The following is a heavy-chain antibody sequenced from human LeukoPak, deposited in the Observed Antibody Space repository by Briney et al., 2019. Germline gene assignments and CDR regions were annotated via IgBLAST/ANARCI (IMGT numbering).Heavy chain of an antibody. CDR2: IWSTGTTG. V-gene: IGHV3-33*06. J-gene: IGHJ4*02. CDR3: AKDVRGYFDY. CDR1: GYTFSDHG. Sequence: GRSLRLSCVASGYTFSDHGMHWVRQAPGKGLEWVTMIWSTGTTGFYADSVKGRFTISRDNSKNTLYLQMNSLRAEDTAVYYCAKDVRGYFDYWGQGTLVTVSS.